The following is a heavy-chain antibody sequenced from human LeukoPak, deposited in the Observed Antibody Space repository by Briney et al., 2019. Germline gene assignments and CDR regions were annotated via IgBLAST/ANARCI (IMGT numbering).Heavy chain of an antibody. D-gene: IGHD6-19*01. CDR1: GGSISSSSYY. V-gene: IGHV4-39*07. Sequence: SETLSLTCGVSGGSISSSSYYWGWIRQPPGKGLEWIGSIYYSGSTYYNPSLKSRVTISVDTSKNQFSLKLSSVTAADTAVYYCARDRYSSGWYRFDPWGQGTLVTVSS. J-gene: IGHJ5*02. CDR2: IYYSGST. CDR3: ARDRYSSGWYRFDP.